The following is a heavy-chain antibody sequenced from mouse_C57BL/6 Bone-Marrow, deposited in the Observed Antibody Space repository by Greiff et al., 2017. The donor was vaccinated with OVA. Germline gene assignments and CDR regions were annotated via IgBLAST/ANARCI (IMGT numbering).Heavy chain of an antibody. CDR2: IRNKANGYTT. CDR1: GFTFTDYY. V-gene: IGHV7-3*01. D-gene: IGHD1-1*02. J-gene: IGHJ2*01. Sequence: EVKVVESGGGLVQTGGSLSLSCAASGFTFTDYYMSWVRQPPGKALEWLGFIRNKANGYTTEYSASVKGRFTISRDNSQSILYLQMNALRAEDSATYYCARYEEGNIWGVYWGQGTTLTVSS. CDR3: ARYEEGNIWGVY.